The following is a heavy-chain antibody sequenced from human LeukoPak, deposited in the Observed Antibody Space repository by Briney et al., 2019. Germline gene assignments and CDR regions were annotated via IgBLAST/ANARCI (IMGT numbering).Heavy chain of an antibody. V-gene: IGHV3-33*01. CDR2: IWYDGSNK. D-gene: IGHD3-22*01. CDR3: ARPRDDSSEMVD. J-gene: IGHJ4*02. Sequence: GGSLRLSCAASGFTFSSYGMHWVRQAPGKGLEWVAVIWYDGSNKYYADSVKGRFTISRDNSKNTLYLQMNSLRAEDTAVYYCARPRDDSSEMVDWGQGTLVTVSS. CDR1: GFTFSSYG.